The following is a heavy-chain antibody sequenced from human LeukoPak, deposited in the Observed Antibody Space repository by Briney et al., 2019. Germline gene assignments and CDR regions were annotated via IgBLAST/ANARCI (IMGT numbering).Heavy chain of an antibody. V-gene: IGHV3-48*02. Sequence: GGSLRLSCAASGFTFSSYAIHWVRQAPGKGLEWVSNIRTSAEGANYAYYADSVKGRVTISRDDAKNTLYLHMNSLRDDDTAVYYCASDQRYAFDYWGQGILVTVSS. CDR1: GFTFSSYA. CDR3: ASDQRYAFDY. CDR2: IRTSAEGANYA. D-gene: IGHD3-9*01. J-gene: IGHJ4*02.